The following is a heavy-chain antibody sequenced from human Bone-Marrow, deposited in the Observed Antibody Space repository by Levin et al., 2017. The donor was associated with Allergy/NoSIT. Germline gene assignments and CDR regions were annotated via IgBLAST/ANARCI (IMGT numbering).Heavy chain of an antibody. CDR2: ISGSGGST. J-gene: IGHJ4*02. CDR1: GFTFSSYA. V-gene: IGHV3-23*01. D-gene: IGHD3-3*01. Sequence: GESLKISCAASGFTFSSYAMSWVRQAPGKGLEWVSAISGSGGSTYYADSVKGRFTISRDNSKNTLYLQMNSLRAEDTAVYYCAKDDSTIFGVVGAHYWGQGTLVTVSS. CDR3: AKDDSTIFGVVGAHY.